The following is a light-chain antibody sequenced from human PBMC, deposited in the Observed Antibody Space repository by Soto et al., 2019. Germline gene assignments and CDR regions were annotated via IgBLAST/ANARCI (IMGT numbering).Light chain of an antibody. V-gene: IGKV3-20*01. J-gene: IGKJ5*01. CDR3: QQYGSSPFT. Sequence: EIVLTQSPGTLSLSPGERATLSCRASQSVSSSYLAWYQQKPGQAPRLLIYGGSSRATGIPDRFSGSGSGTDFTLTISRLEPEDFAVYYCQQYGSSPFTFGQGTRLEMK. CDR2: GGS. CDR1: QSVSSSY.